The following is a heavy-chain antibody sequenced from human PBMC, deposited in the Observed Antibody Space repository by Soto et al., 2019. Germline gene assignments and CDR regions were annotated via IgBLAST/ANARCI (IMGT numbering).Heavy chain of an antibody. CDR2: IYHSGST. J-gene: IGHJ5*02. CDR3: ARGYSYGYWYFDP. Sequence: PSETLSLTCAVSGGSISSSNWWSWVRQPPGKGLEWIGEIYHSGSTSYNPSLKSRVTISVDKSKNQFSLKLSSVTAADTAVYYCARGYSYGYWYFDPWGQGTLVTVSS. D-gene: IGHD5-18*01. CDR1: GGSISSSNW. V-gene: IGHV4-4*02.